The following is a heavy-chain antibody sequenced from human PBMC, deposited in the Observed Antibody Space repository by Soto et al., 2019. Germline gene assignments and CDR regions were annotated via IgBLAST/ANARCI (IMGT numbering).Heavy chain of an antibody. CDR3: ARGRWFDP. CDR2: VYYTGST. J-gene: IGHJ5*02. Sequence: QVQLQESGPGLVKPSETLSLTCTVSGGSISADYWNWIRQPPGKALELIGYVYYTGSTNYNPALKSRVSLSLDPSKNQFSLNLSSVTAADTGVYFCARGRWFDPWGQGTLVTVSS. V-gene: IGHV4-59*01. CDR1: GGSISADY.